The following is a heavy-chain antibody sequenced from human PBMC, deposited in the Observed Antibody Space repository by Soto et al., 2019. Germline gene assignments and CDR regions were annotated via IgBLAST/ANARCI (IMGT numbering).Heavy chain of an antibody. D-gene: IGHD2-15*01. Sequence: QVQLQESGPGLVKPSETLSLTCTVSGGSSSSYYWSWIRQPPGKGLEWIGYIYYSVSTNYNPSLKSRVTISVDTSKNQFSLKLSSVTAADTAVYYCARRWGRNFDYWGQGTLVTVSS. J-gene: IGHJ4*02. CDR1: GGSSSSYY. CDR3: ARRWGRNFDY. V-gene: IGHV4-59*08. CDR2: IYYSVST.